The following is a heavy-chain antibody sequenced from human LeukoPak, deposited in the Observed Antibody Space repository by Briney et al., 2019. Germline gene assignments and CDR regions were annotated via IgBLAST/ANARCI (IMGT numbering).Heavy chain of an antibody. D-gene: IGHD3-10*01. V-gene: IGHV4-4*02. CDR3: ARHVGFGLGNWFDP. J-gene: IGHJ5*02. Sequence: SGTLSLTCAVSGGSISSSNWWSWVRQPPGEGLEWIGEINHSGSTNYNPSLKSRVTISVDTSKNQFSLKLSSVTAADTAVYYCARHVGFGLGNWFDPWGQGTLVTVSS. CDR1: GGSISSSNW. CDR2: INHSGST.